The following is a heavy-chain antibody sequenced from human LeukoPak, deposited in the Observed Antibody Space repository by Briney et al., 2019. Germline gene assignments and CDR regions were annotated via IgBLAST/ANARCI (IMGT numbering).Heavy chain of an antibody. J-gene: IGHJ4*02. CDR1: GFSFISYG. V-gene: IGHV3-23*01. CDR2: ISGSGGST. D-gene: IGHD5-24*01. Sequence: GGSLRLSCAASGFSFISYGMHWVRQAPGKGLEWVSAISGSGGSTYYADSVKGRFPISRDNSKNTLYLQMNSLRAEDTAVYYCAKDGYNYGGRYFDYWGQGTLVTVSS. CDR3: AKDGYNYGGRYFDY.